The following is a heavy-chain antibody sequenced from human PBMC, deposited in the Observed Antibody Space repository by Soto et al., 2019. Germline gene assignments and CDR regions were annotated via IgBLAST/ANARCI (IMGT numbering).Heavy chain of an antibody. CDR2: VTHDWTLY. V-gene: IGHV3-30*18. CDR3: VKDRSDTWSFDY. Sequence: QVQLVESGGGVVQPGRSLRLSCVASGFTFSSCAMHWVRQVPGKGLEWLAVVTHDWTLYPYADSVKGRFSISRDNSRKTLYLQMNGLRPEDTAVYYCVKDRSDTWSFDYWGQVTLVTVSS. J-gene: IGHJ4*02. D-gene: IGHD2-8*02. CDR1: GFTFSSCA.